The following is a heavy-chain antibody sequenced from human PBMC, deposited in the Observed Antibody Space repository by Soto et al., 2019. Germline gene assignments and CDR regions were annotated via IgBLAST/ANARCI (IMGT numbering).Heavy chain of an antibody. CDR2: IYYSGST. CDR1: GGSVSSGSYY. Sequence: QVQLQESGPGLVKPSETLSLTCTVSGGSVSSGSYYWSWIRQPPGKGLEWIGYIYYSGSTNYNPSLKSRVTISVDTSKTQFSLKLSSVTAADTAVYYCARVGPTGYSSDYWGQGTLVTVSS. CDR3: ARVGPTGYSSDY. D-gene: IGHD6-13*01. J-gene: IGHJ4*02. V-gene: IGHV4-61*01.